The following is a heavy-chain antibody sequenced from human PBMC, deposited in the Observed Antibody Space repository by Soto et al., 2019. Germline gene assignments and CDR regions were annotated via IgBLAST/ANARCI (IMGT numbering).Heavy chain of an antibody. CDR2: IYYSGST. J-gene: IGHJ4*02. Sequence: SETLSLTCTVSGGSISSYYWSWIRQPPGKGLEWIGYIYYSGSTNYNPSLKSRVTISVDTSKNQFSLKLSSVTAADTAVYYCARDYGRWLQQGSYFDYWGLGTLVTVSS. CDR1: GGSISSYY. V-gene: IGHV4-59*12. CDR3: ARDYGRWLQQGSYFDY. D-gene: IGHD5-12*01.